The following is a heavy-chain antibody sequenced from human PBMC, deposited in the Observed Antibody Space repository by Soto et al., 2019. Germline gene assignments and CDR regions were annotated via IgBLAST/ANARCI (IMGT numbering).Heavy chain of an antibody. J-gene: IGHJ4*02. CDR2: IIPILGIA. D-gene: IGHD6-13*01. CDR1: GGTFSSYT. V-gene: IGHV1-69*02. CDR3: AGGTAGTGSGY. Sequence: QVQLVQSGAEVKKPGSSVKVSCKASGGTFSSYTISWVRQAPGQGLEWMGRIIPILGIANYAQKFQGRVKITADKSTSPAYMELSSLRSEDTAVYYCAGGTAGTGSGYWGQGTLVTVSS.